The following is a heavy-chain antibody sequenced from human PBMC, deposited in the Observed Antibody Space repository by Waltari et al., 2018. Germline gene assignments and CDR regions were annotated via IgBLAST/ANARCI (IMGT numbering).Heavy chain of an antibody. V-gene: IGHV4-39*01. Sequence: QLQLQESGPGLVKPSETLSLTCTVSGGSISSSRYYWGWIRQPPGKGLAWIGSIYYSGSTYYTPSLKSRVTISVDTSKNQFSLKLSSVTAADTAVYYCARVGSYGYKGHYYYGMDVWGQGTTVTVSS. CDR2: IYYSGST. J-gene: IGHJ6*02. CDR1: GGSISSSRYY. CDR3: ARVGSYGYKGHYYYGMDV. D-gene: IGHD5-18*01.